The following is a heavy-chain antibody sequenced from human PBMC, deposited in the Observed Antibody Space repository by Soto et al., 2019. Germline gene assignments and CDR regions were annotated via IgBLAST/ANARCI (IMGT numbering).Heavy chain of an antibody. CDR1: GYTFTSYG. D-gene: IGHD2-2*01. CDR2: ISAYNGNT. CDR3: ARDLVGYCSSTSCYENYFDY. J-gene: IGHJ4*02. Sequence: ASVKVSCKASGYTFTSYGISWVRQAPGQGLEWMGWISAYNGNTNYAQKLQGRVTMTTDTSTSTAYMELRSLRSDDTAVYYCARDLVGYCSSTSCYENYFDYWGQGTLVTVSS. V-gene: IGHV1-18*01.